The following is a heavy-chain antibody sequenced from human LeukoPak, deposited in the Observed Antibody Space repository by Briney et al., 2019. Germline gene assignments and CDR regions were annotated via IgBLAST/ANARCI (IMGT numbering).Heavy chain of an antibody. D-gene: IGHD4-17*01. Sequence: SETLSPTCAVYGGSFSGYYWSWIRQPPGKGLEWIGSIYYSRSTYYNPSLKSRVTISVDTSKNQFSLKLSSVTAADTAVYYCARNYGDYLDYRGQGTLVTVAS. J-gene: IGHJ4*02. CDR2: IYYSRST. CDR1: GGSFSGYY. V-gene: IGHV4-34*01. CDR3: ARNYGDYLDY.